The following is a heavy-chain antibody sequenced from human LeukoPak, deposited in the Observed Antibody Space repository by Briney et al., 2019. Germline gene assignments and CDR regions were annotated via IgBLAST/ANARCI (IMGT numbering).Heavy chain of an antibody. CDR3: ARDRPSVAGHSWFDP. J-gene: IGHJ5*02. V-gene: IGHV3-7*01. Sequence: GGSLRLSCAASGFTFNSFWMSWVRQAPGKGLEWVANIKQDGSEKYYVDSVKGRCTISRDNAKNSLSLQMNSLRAEDTAVYYCARDRPSVAGHSWFDPWGQGTLVTVSS. D-gene: IGHD6-19*01. CDR1: GFTFNSFW. CDR2: IKQDGSEK.